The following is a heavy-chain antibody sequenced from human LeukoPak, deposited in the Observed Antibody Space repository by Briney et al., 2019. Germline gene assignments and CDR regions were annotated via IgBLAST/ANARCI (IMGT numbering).Heavy chain of an antibody. CDR3: AKDWTRRYYYYYMDV. V-gene: IGHV3-9*03. D-gene: IGHD1-1*01. Sequence: PARSLRLSCAASGFTFDDYAMNWVRQAPGKGLEWVSGISCNSGSIGYADSVKGRFTISRDNAKNSLYLQMNSLRAEDMALYYCAKDWTRRYYYYYMDVWGKGTTVTVSS. J-gene: IGHJ6*03. CDR2: ISCNSGSI. CDR1: GFTFDDYA.